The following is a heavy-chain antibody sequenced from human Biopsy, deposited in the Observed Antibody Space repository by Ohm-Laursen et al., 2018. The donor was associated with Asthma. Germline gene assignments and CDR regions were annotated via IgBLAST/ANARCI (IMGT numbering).Heavy chain of an antibody. CDR2: IKHDGSEK. CDR1: GFTFSSYC. V-gene: IGHV3-7*01. D-gene: IGHD3-3*01. J-gene: IGHJ1*01. CDR3: ARTFHFWSPYHAEHYQL. Sequence: SPRLSCSASGFTFSSYCMSWVRQVPGQGLEWVANIKHDGSEKNHVDSLKGRFTISRDNAKNLLFLQMNSLRAEDTAVYYCARTFHFWSPYHAEHYQLWGQGTLVTVSS.